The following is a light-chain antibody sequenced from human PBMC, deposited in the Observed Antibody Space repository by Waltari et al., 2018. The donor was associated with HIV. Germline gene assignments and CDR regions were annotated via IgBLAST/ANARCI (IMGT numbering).Light chain of an antibody. V-gene: IGKV3-15*01. CDR3: HQYHNWPPFT. CDR1: QNVNNY. J-gene: IGKJ2*01. Sequence: EVVLTQFPATLYVSPGERATLSCWPSQNVNNYLAWYQQKPGQAPRLLIYDSSTRATGVPARFSGSGSGTEFPLTITSLQSEDFAVYYCHQYHNWPPFTFGQGTKLEI. CDR2: DSS.